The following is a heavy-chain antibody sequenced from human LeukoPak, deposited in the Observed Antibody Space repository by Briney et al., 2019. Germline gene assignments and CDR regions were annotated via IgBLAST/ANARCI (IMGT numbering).Heavy chain of an antibody. CDR1: GFTFSSYA. D-gene: IGHD3-10*01. CDR2: ISGSGGST. J-gene: IGHJ4*02. Sequence: GGSLRLSCAASGFTFSSYAMSWVRQAPGKGLEGVSAISGSGGSTYYADSVKGRFTISRDNSKNTLYLQMNSLRAEDTAVYYCAKDTHYGSGNFDYWGQGTLVTVSS. V-gene: IGHV3-23*01. CDR3: AKDTHYGSGNFDY.